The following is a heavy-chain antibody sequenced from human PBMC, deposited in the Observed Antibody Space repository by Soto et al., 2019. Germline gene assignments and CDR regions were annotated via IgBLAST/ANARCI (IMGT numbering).Heavy chain of an antibody. V-gene: IGHV3-30*04. CDR1: GFTFSSYA. J-gene: IGHJ6*02. CDR3: PRLPHALPCSGRAFYYHYGMDV. D-gene: IGHD3-10*02. Sequence: GGSLRLSCAASGFTFSSYAMHWVRQASGKGLEWVAFISYDGRNTYYADSVKGRFTLSRDNSKNMLYLQINSLSAEDTAVYYCPRLPHALPCSGRAFYYHYGMDVWGQGTPVTVSS. CDR2: ISYDGRNT.